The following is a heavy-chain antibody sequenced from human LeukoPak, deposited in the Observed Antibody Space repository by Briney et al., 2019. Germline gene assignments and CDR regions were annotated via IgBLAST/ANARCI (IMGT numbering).Heavy chain of an antibody. D-gene: IGHD2-15*01. J-gene: IGHJ4*02. CDR2: TRDKAHSYTT. Sequence: GGSLRLSCTASGFTFSDYYMDWVRQAPGKGLEWVGRTRDKAHSYTTEYVASVKGRFTISRGDSKNSLYLQMNSLKTEDTAVYYCARGYCSGGACYSGFHWGQGTLLTVSS. CDR3: ARGYCSGGACYSGFH. CDR1: GFTFSDYY. V-gene: IGHV3-72*01.